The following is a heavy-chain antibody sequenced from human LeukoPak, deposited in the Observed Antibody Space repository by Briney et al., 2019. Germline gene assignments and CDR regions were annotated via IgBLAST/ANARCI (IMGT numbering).Heavy chain of an antibody. D-gene: IGHD6-13*01. J-gene: IGHJ4*02. CDR2: IYYSGST. V-gene: IGHV4-59*01. CDR3: ARDSSSWYEFGY. Sequence: PSETLSLTCAVYGGSFSGYYWSWIRQPPGKGLEWIGYIYYSGSTNYNPSLKSRVTISVDTSKNQFSLKLSSVTAADTAVYYCARDSSSWYEFGYWGQGTLVTVSS. CDR1: GGSFSGYY.